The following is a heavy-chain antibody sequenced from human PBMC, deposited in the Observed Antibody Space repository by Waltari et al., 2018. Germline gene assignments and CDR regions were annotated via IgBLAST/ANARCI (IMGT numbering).Heavy chain of an antibody. CDR3: ARAVLRGYSYGHFDY. Sequence: EVQLVESGGDLIQPGGSLRLSCAASGFTVSSNYMSWVRQAPGKGLEWVSVSYSGGSTYYADSVKGRFTISRDNSKNTLYLQMNSLRAEDTAVYYCARAVLRGYSYGHFDYWGQGTLVTVSS. D-gene: IGHD5-18*01. J-gene: IGHJ4*02. V-gene: IGHV3-53*01. CDR1: GFTVSSNY. CDR2: SYSGGST.